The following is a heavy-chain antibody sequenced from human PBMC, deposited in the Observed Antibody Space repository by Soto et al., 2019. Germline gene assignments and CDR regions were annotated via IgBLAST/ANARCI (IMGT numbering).Heavy chain of an antibody. J-gene: IGHJ2*01. Sequence: QVQLVESGGGVVQPGRSLRLSCAASGFTFSSYGMHWVRQAPGKGLEWVAVISYDGSNKYYADSVKGRFTISRDNSKNTLYLQMNSLRAEDTAVYYCAKDPAGTPYWHFDLWGRGTLVTVSS. CDR1: GFTFSSYG. CDR2: ISYDGSNK. V-gene: IGHV3-30*18. CDR3: AKDPAGTPYWHFDL. D-gene: IGHD1-7*01.